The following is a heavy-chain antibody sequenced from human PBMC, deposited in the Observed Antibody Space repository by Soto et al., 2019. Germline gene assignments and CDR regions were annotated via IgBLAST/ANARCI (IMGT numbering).Heavy chain of an antibody. CDR2: INPNSGGT. J-gene: IGHJ4*02. CDR3: ARGPFVSTEGGGYYSRFLYFEY. Sequence: GASVKVCCKASGYTFTGYYMHWVRQAPGQGLEWMGWINPNSGGTNYAQKFQGWVTMTRDTSISTAYMELSRLRSDDTAVYYCARGPFVSTEGGGYYSRFLYFEYWGQGCLFSVAS. D-gene: IGHD1-26*01. CDR1: GYTFTGYY. V-gene: IGHV1-2*04.